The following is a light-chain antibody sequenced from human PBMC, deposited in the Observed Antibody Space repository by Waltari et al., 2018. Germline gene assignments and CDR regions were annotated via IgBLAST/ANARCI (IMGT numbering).Light chain of an antibody. CDR3: SSYTGTNVF. CDR2: DVT. Sequence: QSALTQPASVSGSPGQSITISCTGASSDIGGHDYVSWYQQHPGKAPKLVIYDVTQRPSGVSDRFSGSQSGNTASLTISGLQTEDEADFYCSSYTGTNVFFGGGTKLTVL. J-gene: IGLJ2*01. V-gene: IGLV2-14*03. CDR1: SSDIGGHDY.